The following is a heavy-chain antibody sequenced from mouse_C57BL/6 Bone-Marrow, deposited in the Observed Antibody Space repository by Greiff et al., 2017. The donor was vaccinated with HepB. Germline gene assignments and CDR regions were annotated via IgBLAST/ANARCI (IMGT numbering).Heavy chain of an antibody. CDR2: IYPGDGDT. Sequence: QVQLQQSGPELVKPGASVKISCKASGYAFSSSWMNWVKQRPGKGLEWIGRIYPGDGDTNYNGKFKGKATLTADKSSSTAYMQLSSLTSEDSAVYFCAREYYDYDGSAYWGQGTLVTFSA. V-gene: IGHV1-82*01. D-gene: IGHD2-4*01. J-gene: IGHJ3*01. CDR1: GYAFSSSW. CDR3: AREYYDYDGSAY.